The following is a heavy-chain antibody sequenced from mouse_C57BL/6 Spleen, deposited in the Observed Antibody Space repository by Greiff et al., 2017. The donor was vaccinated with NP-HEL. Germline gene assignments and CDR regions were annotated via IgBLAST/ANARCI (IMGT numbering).Heavy chain of an antibody. CDR3: AREGNWVFAY. Sequence: EVQRVESGPGLVKPSQSLSLTCSVTGYSITSGYYWNWIRQFPGNKLEWMGYISYDGSNNYNPSLKNRISITRDTSKNQFFLKLNSVTTEDTATYYCAREGNWVFAYWGQGTLVTVSA. CDR1: GYSITSGYY. V-gene: IGHV3-6*01. D-gene: IGHD4-1*01. J-gene: IGHJ3*01. CDR2: ISYDGSN.